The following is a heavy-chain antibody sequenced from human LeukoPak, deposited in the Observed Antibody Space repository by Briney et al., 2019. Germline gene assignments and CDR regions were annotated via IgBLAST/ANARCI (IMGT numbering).Heavy chain of an antibody. V-gene: IGHV4-31*03. D-gene: IGHD3-22*01. CDR2: IYYSGST. Sequence: SETLSLTCTVSGASISSGGYYWSWIRQLPGKGLEWIGYIYYSGSTYYNPSLKSRLTISLDTSKNQFSLDLRSVTAADTAVYYCARAEYYYDSSGLTLDAFDIWGQGTMVTVSS. CDR1: GASISSGGYY. J-gene: IGHJ3*02. CDR3: ARAEYYYDSSGLTLDAFDI.